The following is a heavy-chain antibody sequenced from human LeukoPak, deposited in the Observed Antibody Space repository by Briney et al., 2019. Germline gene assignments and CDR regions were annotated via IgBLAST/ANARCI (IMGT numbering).Heavy chain of an antibody. CDR2: IDHSGST. V-gene: IGHV4-34*01. CDR1: DESFSGYY. CDR3: ARGNRPYGEHEAFDI. Sequence: SETLSLTCAVYDESFSGYYCSWIRQPPRKGLEWIGEIDHSGSTNYNPSLQSRVTISVDTSKNQFSLKVSSVSAADTAVYYCARGNRPYGEHEAFDIWGHGTAVTVSP. J-gene: IGHJ3*02. D-gene: IGHD3-10*01.